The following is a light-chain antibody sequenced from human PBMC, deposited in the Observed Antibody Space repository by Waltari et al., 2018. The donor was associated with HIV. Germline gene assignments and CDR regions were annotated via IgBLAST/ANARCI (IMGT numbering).Light chain of an antibody. V-gene: IGLV2-23*02. CDR2: EVT. J-gene: IGLJ2*01. Sequence: QSALTQPASVSGSPGQSITISCTGTSSDVGSYNLVSWYQQHPGKAPKLMIYEVTKRPSGVSNRCSGSKSGNTASLTSSGLQAEDEADYFCCSYAGSSTLVFGGGTKLTVL. CDR3: CSYAGSSTLV. CDR1: SSDVGSYNL.